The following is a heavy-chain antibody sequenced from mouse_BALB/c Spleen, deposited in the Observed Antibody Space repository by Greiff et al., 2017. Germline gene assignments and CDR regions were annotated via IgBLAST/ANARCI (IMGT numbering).Heavy chain of an antibody. CDR2: ISYSGST. Sequence: EVQLQQSGPSLVKPSQTLSLTCSVTGDSITSGYWNWIRKFPGNKLEYMGYISYSGSTYYNPSLKSRISITRDTSKNQYYLQLNSVTTEDTATYYCARGGGYLHYYAMDYWGQGTSVTVSS. J-gene: IGHJ4*01. CDR1: GDSITSGY. V-gene: IGHV3-8*02. CDR3: ARGGGYLHYYAMDY. D-gene: IGHD2-2*01.